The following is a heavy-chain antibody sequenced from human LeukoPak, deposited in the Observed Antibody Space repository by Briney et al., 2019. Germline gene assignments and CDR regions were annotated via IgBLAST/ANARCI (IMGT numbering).Heavy chain of an antibody. CDR1: GGSISSDSYF. V-gene: IGHV4-61*02. Sequence: SQTLSLTCTVSGGSISSDSYFWSWIRQPAGKGLEWIGRIYTSGSTNYNPSLKNRVTISLDTSKNQFSLNLSSVTAADTAVYYCAVGPPFEYWGQGTLVTVSS. CDR3: AVGPPFEY. D-gene: IGHD1-26*01. J-gene: IGHJ4*02. CDR2: IYTSGST.